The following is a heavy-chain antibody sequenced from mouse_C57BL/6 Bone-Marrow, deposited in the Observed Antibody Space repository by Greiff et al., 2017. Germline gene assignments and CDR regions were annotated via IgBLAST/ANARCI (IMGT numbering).Heavy chain of an antibody. CDR2: ISYSGST. Sequence: DVQLQESGPGMVKPSQSLSLTCTVTGYSITSGYDWHWIRHFPGNKLEWMGYISYSGSTNYNPSLKSRISITHDTSKNHFFLKLNSVTTEDTATYYCARAWFYYAMDYWGQGTSVTVSS. D-gene: IGHD1-1*02. CDR3: ARAWFYYAMDY. CDR1: GYSITSGYD. V-gene: IGHV3-1*01. J-gene: IGHJ4*01.